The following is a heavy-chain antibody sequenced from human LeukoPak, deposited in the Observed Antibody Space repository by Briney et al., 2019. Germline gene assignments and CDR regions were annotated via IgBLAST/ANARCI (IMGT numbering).Heavy chain of an antibody. CDR1: GFTFSSYS. J-gene: IGHJ4*02. CDR3: ARVRYGSGSYYNDY. Sequence: GGSLRLSCAASGFTFSSYSMHWVRQTPGKGLEYVLAINNNGGRTYYANSVKGRFTISRDNSKNTLFLQMGSLRDEDMGVYYCARVRYGSGSYYNDYWGQGTLVTVSS. CDR2: INNNGGRT. D-gene: IGHD3-10*01. V-gene: IGHV3-64*01.